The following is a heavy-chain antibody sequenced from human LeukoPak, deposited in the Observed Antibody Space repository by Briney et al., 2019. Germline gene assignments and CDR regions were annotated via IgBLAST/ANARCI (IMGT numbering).Heavy chain of an antibody. V-gene: IGHV3-30*18. CDR1: GFTFNNYG. D-gene: IGHD2-2*01. CDR3: AKGPLRGTAAAIDY. Sequence: GKSLTLSCAASGFTFNNYGMHWVRQAPGKGLEWVAVISYDGRNIHYPDSVKGRFTISRDISTDTLWLQMDSLRTEDTAVYYCAKGPLRGTAAAIDYWGQGTLVTVSS. J-gene: IGHJ4*02. CDR2: ISYDGRNI.